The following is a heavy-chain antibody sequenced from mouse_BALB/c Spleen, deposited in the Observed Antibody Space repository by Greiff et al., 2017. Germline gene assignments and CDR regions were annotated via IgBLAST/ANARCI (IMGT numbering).Heavy chain of an antibody. CDR1: GYSITSDYA. V-gene: IGHV3-2*02. Sequence: EVKLMESGPGLVKPSQSLSLTCTVTGYSITSDYAWNWIRQFPGNKLEWMGYISYSGSTSYNPSLKSRISITRDTSKNQFFLQLNSVTTEDTATYYCARGFLYFDYWGQGTTLTVSS. CDR2: ISYSGST. J-gene: IGHJ2*01. CDR3: ARGFLYFDY.